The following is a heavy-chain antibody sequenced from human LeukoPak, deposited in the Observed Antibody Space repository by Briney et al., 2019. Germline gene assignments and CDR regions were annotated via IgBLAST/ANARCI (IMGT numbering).Heavy chain of an antibody. V-gene: IGHV3-21*01. CDR1: GFTFSSYS. D-gene: IGHD3-22*01. Sequence: GGSLRLSCAASGFTFSSYSMNWVRQAPGKGLEWASSISSSSSYIYYADSVKGRFTISRDNAKNSLYLQMNSLRAEDTAVYYCASWAATYYYDSSGIPPDYWGQGTLVTVSS. CDR3: ASWAATYYYDSSGIPPDY. CDR2: ISSSSSYI. J-gene: IGHJ4*02.